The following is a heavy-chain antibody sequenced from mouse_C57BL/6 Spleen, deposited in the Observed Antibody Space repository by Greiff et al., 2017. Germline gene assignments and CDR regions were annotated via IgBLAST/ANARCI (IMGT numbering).Heavy chain of an antibody. CDR3: ARSDFYAMGY. J-gene: IGHJ4*01. Sequence: QVQLQQSGAELVKPGASVKMSCKASGYTFTSYWITWVKQRPGQGLEWIGDIYPGSGSTNYNEKFKRKATLTVDTSSSTAYMQLSSLTSEDSAVYYCARSDFYAMGYWGQGTSVTASS. V-gene: IGHV1-55*01. CDR2: IYPGSGST. CDR1: GYTFTSYW.